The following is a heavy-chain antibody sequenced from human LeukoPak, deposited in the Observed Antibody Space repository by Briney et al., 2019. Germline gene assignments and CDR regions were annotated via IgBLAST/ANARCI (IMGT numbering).Heavy chain of an antibody. D-gene: IGHD3-22*01. CDR2: INPNSGGT. V-gene: IGHV1-2*02. J-gene: IGHJ1*01. CDR1: GYTFTGYY. Sequence: VKISCRASGYTFTGYYMLGVRQAPGQGLEWMGWINPNSGGTNYAQKFQGRVTITRDTSISTAYLELSRLRSDDTAVYYCARGLPDYYDSSGYYYPTEYFQHWGQGTLVTVSS. CDR3: ARGLPDYYDSSGYYYPTEYFQH.